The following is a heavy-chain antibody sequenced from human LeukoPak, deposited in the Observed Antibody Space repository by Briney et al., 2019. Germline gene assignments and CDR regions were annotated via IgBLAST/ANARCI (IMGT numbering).Heavy chain of an antibody. CDR2: ISSSGSTK. D-gene: IGHD4-23*01. Sequence: QSGGSLRLSCAASGFTFSSYEMNWVRQAPGKGLEWVSYISSSGSTKNYADSVKGRFTISRDNAKNSLYLQMNSLRAEDTALYYCARSYGGNAWGAFDIWGQGTMVTVSS. V-gene: IGHV3-48*03. CDR1: GFTFSSYE. J-gene: IGHJ3*02. CDR3: ARSYGGNAWGAFDI.